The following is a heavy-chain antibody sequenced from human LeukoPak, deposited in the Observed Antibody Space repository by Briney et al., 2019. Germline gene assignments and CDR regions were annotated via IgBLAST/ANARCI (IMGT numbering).Heavy chain of an antibody. CDR1: GFTFSNYA. CDR3: AKEKSIGWAYHPISDY. J-gene: IGHJ4*02. V-gene: IGHV3-23*01. CDR2: IGSSGA. D-gene: IGHD6-19*01. Sequence: GGSLRLSCAASGFTFSNYAMSWVRQAPGKGLEWVSAIGSSGAYFADSVKGRFTISRDNSKNTLHLQMNSLRVEDTALYYCAKEKSIGWAYHPISDYWGQGALVTVSS.